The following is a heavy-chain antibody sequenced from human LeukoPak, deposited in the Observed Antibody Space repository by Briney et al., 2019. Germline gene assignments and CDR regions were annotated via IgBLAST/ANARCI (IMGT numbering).Heavy chain of an antibody. CDR2: IYHSEST. CDR3: ARSLGGLLDHFDY. CDR1: GGSISSYH. V-gene: IGHV4-59*08. Sequence: PSEPLSLTCTVSGGSISSYHWSWIRQPPRKGLEWIGYIYHSESTNDNPSLKSRVTISVDTSKNQFSLRLSSVTAADTAVYYCARSLGGLLDHFDYWGQGTLVTVSS. D-gene: IGHD3-16*01. J-gene: IGHJ4*02.